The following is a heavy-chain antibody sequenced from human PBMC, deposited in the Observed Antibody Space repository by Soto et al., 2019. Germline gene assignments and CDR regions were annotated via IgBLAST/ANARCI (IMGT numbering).Heavy chain of an antibody. V-gene: IGHV4-61*01. CDR3: ARIRGYYDSSEFDY. D-gene: IGHD3-22*01. Sequence: SETLSLTCTVSGGSVSSGSYYWSWIRQPPGKGLEWIGYIYYSGSTNYNPSLKSRVTISVDTSKNQFSLKLSSVTAADTAVYYCARIRGYYDSSEFDYWGQGTMVTVSS. J-gene: IGHJ4*02. CDR1: GGSVSSGSYY. CDR2: IYYSGST.